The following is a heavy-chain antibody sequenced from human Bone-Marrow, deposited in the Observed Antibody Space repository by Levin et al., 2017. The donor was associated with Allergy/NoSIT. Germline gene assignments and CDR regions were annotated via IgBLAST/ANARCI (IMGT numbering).Heavy chain of an antibody. CDR2: IYHSGST. V-gene: IGHV4-4*02. Sequence: KASETLSLTCAVSGGSISMSKWWSWVRQPPGKGLEWIGEIYHSGSTNYNPSLESRVTISVDKSKNHFSLKLSSVTAADTALYYCASSVYYSLDYWGQGTLVTVSS. CDR3: ASSVYYSLDY. D-gene: IGHD3-22*01. J-gene: IGHJ4*02. CDR1: GGSISMSKW.